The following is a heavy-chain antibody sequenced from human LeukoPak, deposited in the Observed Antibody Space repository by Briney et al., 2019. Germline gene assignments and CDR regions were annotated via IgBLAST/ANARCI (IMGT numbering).Heavy chain of an antibody. CDR3: AREDNWNYDY. Sequence: ASVKVSCTASGYTFNRYYMHWVRQAPGHGLEWMGWLNPNSGVTKYAQKFQGRVTMTRDTSISTAYMELSSLRSDGTAVYYCAREDNWNYDYWGQGTLVTVSS. J-gene: IGHJ4*02. CDR2: LNPNSGVT. CDR1: GYTFNRYY. D-gene: IGHD1-7*01. V-gene: IGHV1-2*02.